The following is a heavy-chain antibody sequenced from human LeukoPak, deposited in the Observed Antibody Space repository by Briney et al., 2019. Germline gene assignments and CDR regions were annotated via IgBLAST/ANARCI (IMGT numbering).Heavy chain of an antibody. CDR3: AKELRNYYFDY. CDR1: GFTFDDYA. Sequence: PGGSLRLSCAASGFTFDDYAMHWVRQAPGKGLEWVTGISWNSGSIAYADSVKGRFTISRDNAKNSLYLQMNSLRAEDTALYYCAKELRNYYFDYWGQGTLVTVSS. CDR2: ISWNSGSI. D-gene: IGHD4-17*01. V-gene: IGHV3-9*01. J-gene: IGHJ4*02.